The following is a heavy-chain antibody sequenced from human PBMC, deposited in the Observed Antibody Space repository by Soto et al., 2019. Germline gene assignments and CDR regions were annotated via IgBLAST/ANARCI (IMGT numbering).Heavy chain of an antibody. CDR1: GFTFSSYD. CDR2: ISGSGITT. J-gene: IGHJ4*02. CDR3: AKSGLGDYRYFDY. D-gene: IGHD4-17*01. V-gene: IGHV3-23*01. Sequence: GGSLRLSCAASGFTFSSYDMSWVRQAPGKGLEWVSDISGSGITTYYADSVKGRFTISRDNSKNTLYLQMNSLRAEDTAVYYCAKSGLGDYRYFDYWGQGTLVTVSS.